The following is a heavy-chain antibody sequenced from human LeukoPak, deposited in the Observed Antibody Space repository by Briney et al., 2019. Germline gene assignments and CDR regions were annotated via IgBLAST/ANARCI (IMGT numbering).Heavy chain of an antibody. D-gene: IGHD1-26*01. CDR1: GFTFSSYG. V-gene: IGHV3-30*03. CDR2: ISYDGSNK. J-gene: IGHJ4*02. CDR3: ARDFGWELPDY. Sequence: GGSLRLSCAASGFTFSSYGMHWVRQAPGEGLEWVAVISYDGSNKYYADSVKGRFTISRDNSKNTLYLQMNSLRAEDTAVYYCARDFGWELPDYWGQGTLVTVSS.